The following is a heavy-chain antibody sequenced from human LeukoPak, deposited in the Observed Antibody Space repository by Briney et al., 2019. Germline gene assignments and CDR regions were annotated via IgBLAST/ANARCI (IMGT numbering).Heavy chain of an antibody. Sequence: SETLSLTCTVHRGPISSYHWSWIRQTPGKVLEWIGHIYYSGSTNYKPSLESRVTISVDTSSNQFSLKLSSVTAADTAVYYCARVTQAYCSGNFDYWGQGTLVIVSS. CDR1: RGPISSYH. CDR3: ARVTQAYCSGNFDY. D-gene: IGHD3-10*01. J-gene: IGHJ4*02. V-gene: IGHV4-59*01. CDR2: IYYSGST.